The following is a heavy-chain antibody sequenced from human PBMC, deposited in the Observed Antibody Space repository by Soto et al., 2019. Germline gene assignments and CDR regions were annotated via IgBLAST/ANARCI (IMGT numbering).Heavy chain of an antibody. D-gene: IGHD3-9*01. V-gene: IGHV3-73*01. CDR3: TRPILYYDILTGYYLPDAFDI. J-gene: IGHJ3*02. Sequence: VGSLRLSCAASGFTFSGSAMHWVRQASGKGLEWVGRIRSKANSYATAYAASVKGRFTISRDDSKNTAYLQMNSLKTEDTAVYYCTRPILYYDILTGYYLPDAFDIWGQGTMVTVSS. CDR1: GFTFSGSA. CDR2: IRSKANSYAT.